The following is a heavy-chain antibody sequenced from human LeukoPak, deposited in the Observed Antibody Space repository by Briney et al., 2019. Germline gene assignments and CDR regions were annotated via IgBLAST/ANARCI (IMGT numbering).Heavy chain of an antibody. CDR2: ISYDGSKT. V-gene: IGHV3-30*18. D-gene: IGHD3-10*01. CDR1: GFTFSAFG. Sequence: GSLILSCAASGFTFSAFGMHWVRQAPGKGPEGVAAISYDGSKTYHADSAKGRFTISRDNPTNTLFLQMNSRRSEDTAVYYCAKDNVALSIVRGHNPLDYWGQGTLVTVSS. J-gene: IGHJ4*02. CDR3: AKDNVALSIVRGHNPLDY.